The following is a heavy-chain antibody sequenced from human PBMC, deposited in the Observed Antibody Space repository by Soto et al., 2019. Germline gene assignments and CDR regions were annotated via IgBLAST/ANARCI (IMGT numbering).Heavy chain of an antibody. J-gene: IGHJ6*02. CDR3: ARSQGSSTSLEIYYYYYYGMDV. Sequence: QVQLVQSGAEVKKPGSSVKVSCKACGGTFSSYAISWVRQAPGQGLEWMGGIIPISGTANYAQKFQGRVTITADESTSTVYMELSSLRSEDTAVYFCARSQGSSTSLEIYYYYYYGMDVWGQGTTVTVSS. CDR1: GGTFSSYA. D-gene: IGHD2-2*01. CDR2: IIPISGTA. V-gene: IGHV1-69*01.